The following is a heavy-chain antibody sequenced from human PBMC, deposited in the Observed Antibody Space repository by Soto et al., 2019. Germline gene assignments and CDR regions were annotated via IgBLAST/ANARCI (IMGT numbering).Heavy chain of an antibody. D-gene: IGHD2-8*01. CDR2: INPNSGGT. CDR1: GYTFTGYY. J-gene: IGHJ3*02. Sequence: ASVKVSCKASGYTFTGYYMHWVRQAPGQGLEWMGWINPNSGGTNYAQKFQGRVTMTRDTSISTAYMELSRLRSDDTAVYYCARSVKVLDAFDIWGQGTMVTVSS. CDR3: ARSVKVLDAFDI. V-gene: IGHV1-2*02.